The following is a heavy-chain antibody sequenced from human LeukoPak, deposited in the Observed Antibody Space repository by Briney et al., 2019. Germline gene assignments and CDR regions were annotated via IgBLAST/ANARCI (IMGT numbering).Heavy chain of an antibody. CDR1: GGSITNYY. J-gene: IGHJ6*02. Sequence: SETLSLTCTVSGGSITNYYWNWIRQSPGKGLEWIGYIYSSGSTNYNPSLESRVTMSVDTSKNQFSLRLSSVTAADTAVYYCARLAGGEGYRRGYYYYGVDVWGQGTTLIVSS. V-gene: IGHV4-59*12. D-gene: IGHD5-24*01. CDR3: ARLAGGEGYRRGYYYYGVDV. CDR2: IYSSGST.